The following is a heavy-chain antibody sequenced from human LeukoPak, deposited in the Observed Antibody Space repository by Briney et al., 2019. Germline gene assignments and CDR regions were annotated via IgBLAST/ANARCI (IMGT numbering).Heavy chain of an antibody. CDR2: INWNGGST. CDR3: ARRVDTAMALDY. J-gene: IGHJ4*02. CDR1: GFTFDDYG. V-gene: IGHV3-20*04. D-gene: IGHD5-18*01. Sequence: GGSLRLSCAASGFTFDDYGMSWVRQAPGKGLEWVSGINWNGGSTGYADSIKGRFTISRDNAKNSLYLQMNSLRAEDTASYYCARRVDTAMALDYWGQGTLVTVSS.